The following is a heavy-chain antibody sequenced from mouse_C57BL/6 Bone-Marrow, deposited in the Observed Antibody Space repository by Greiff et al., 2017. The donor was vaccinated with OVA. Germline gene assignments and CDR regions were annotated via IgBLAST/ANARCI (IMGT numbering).Heavy chain of an antibody. CDR1: GYTFTHYW. J-gene: IGHJ2*01. CDR3: ARNSLYYFDD. CDR2: LYPGGGFT. V-gene: IGHV1-63*01. Sequence: QVQLQQSGAELVRPGTSVKMSCKASGYTFTHYWIGWAKQRPGPGLEWIGDLYPGGGFTNYNAKFKGKATMTGDKSASTAYMQFSSLTDEDSAIYYCARNSLYYFDDWGQGTTLTVSS.